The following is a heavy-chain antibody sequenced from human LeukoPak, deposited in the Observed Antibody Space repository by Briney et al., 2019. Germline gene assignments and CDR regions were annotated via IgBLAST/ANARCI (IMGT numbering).Heavy chain of an antibody. D-gene: IGHD4-23*01. Sequence: PGGSLRLSCAASGFTFTTYTMNWVRQAPGKGLGWVSSISSTSSYIYYADSVRGRFTISRDNPKNSLYLQMNSLRAEDTAVYYCARERDYGGNWDYFDYWGQGTLLAVSS. J-gene: IGHJ4*02. CDR3: ARERDYGGNWDYFDY. CDR1: GFTFTTYT. CDR2: ISSTSSYI. V-gene: IGHV3-21*01.